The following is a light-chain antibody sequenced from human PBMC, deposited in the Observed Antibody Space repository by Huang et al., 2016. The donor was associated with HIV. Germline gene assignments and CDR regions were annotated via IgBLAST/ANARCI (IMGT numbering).Light chain of an antibody. V-gene: IGKV3-15*01. CDR3: QQYNFWSPLT. CDR1: QGIGSD. CDR2: GSS. Sequence: EIVLTQSPGTLSVTPGEGVTLSCRSSQGIGSDLAWYQHKPGQAPKLLIYGSSHRATGGPPRFSVSGSGSEFTLTINSLQSEDFALYYCQQYNFWSPLTFGGGTKVEIK. J-gene: IGKJ4*01.